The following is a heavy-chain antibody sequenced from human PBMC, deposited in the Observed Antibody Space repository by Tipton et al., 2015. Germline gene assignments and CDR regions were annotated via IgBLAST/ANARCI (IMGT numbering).Heavy chain of an antibody. CDR1: GFTFNKYA. CDR2: VWYDGSEK. V-gene: IGHV3-33*08. CDR3: ARSFGVVIYQNAMDV. Sequence: RSLRLSCAASGFTFNKYAMNWVRQAPGKGLEWVAAVWYDGSEKQYADSVKGRFTISRDNSKKTIYVQMNNLRVEDTAVYYCARSFGVVIYQNAMDVWGQGTTVTVSS. D-gene: IGHD3-3*01. J-gene: IGHJ6*02.